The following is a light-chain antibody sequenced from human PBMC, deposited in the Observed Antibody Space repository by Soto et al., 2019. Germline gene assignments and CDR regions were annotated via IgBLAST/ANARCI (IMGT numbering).Light chain of an antibody. Sequence: QSALTQPPSMSAPPGQRVTISCSGTISNIGNNHVSWFQQLPGTAPKLLIYDSYKRPSGIPDRFSGSKSGTSATLGITGLQPGDEADYYCGTWDSSLGGGVVFGGGTKLTVL. CDR2: DSY. V-gene: IGLV1-51*01. CDR1: ISNIGNNH. J-gene: IGLJ2*01. CDR3: GTWDSSLGGGVV.